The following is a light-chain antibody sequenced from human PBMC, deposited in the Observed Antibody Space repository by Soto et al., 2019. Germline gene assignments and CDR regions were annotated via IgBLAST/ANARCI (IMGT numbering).Light chain of an antibody. CDR2: EVI. J-gene: IGLJ2*01. V-gene: IGLV2-23*02. CDR3: CSYAGSSTLV. CDR1: SGDVGDYDL. Sequence: QSALTQPASVSGSPGQSITISCTGTSGDVGDYDLVSWYQQHPGKAPKVMLDEVIKRPSGVSNRFSGSKSGNTASLTISGLQAEDEADYYCCSYAGSSTLVFGGGTKLTVL.